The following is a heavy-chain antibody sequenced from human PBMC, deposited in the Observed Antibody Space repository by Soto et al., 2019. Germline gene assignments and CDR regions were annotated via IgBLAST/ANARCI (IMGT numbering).Heavy chain of an antibody. Sequence: TLSLTCTVSGGSISSYYWSWIRQPPGKGLEWIGYIYYSGSTNYNPSLKSRVTISVDTSKNQFSLKLSSVTAADTAVYYCAREYFDSGFDHWGQGTLVTVSS. CDR3: AREYFDSGFDH. CDR1: GGSISSYY. V-gene: IGHV4-59*01. D-gene: IGHD3-3*01. CDR2: IYYSGST. J-gene: IGHJ5*02.